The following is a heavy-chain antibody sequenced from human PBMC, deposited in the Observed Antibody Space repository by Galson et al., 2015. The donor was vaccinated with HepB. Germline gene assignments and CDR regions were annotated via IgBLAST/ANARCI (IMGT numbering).Heavy chain of an antibody. CDR3: AKDGDYYDSSGYFEY. Sequence: SLRLSCAASGFTFDDYTMHWVRQAPGKGLEWVSLISWDGGSTYYADSVKGRFTISRDNSKNSLYLQMNSLRTEDTALYYCAKDGDYYDSSGYFEYWGQGTLVTVSS. J-gene: IGHJ4*02. CDR2: ISWDGGST. V-gene: IGHV3-43*01. D-gene: IGHD3-22*01. CDR1: GFTFDDYT.